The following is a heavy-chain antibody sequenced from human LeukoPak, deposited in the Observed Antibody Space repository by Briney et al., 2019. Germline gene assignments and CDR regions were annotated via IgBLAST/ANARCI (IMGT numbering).Heavy chain of an antibody. CDR1: GLTVSSSY. V-gene: IGHV3-53*01. J-gene: IGHJ6*02. Sequence: GGSLRLSCAASGLTVSSSYMSWVRQAPGKGLEWVSIIYNDGSTYYADSMKGRFTISREDAKNSLYLQMNSLGVGDTAVYYCARDSSGWGLAVWGQGTTVTVS. CDR2: IYNDGST. CDR3: ARDSSGWGLAV. D-gene: IGHD6-19*01.